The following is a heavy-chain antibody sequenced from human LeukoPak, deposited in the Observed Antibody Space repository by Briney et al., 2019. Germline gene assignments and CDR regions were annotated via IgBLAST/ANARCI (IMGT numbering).Heavy chain of an antibody. CDR2: ISGDGGST. J-gene: IGHJ4*02. D-gene: IGHD3-10*01. CDR1: GFTFDDYA. CDR3: ASSVSYYGSGRPNDY. Sequence: GGSLRLSCAASGFTFDDYAMHWVRQAPGKGLEWVSPISGDGGSTYYADSVKGRFTISRDNSKNSLYLQMNSLRTEDTALYYCASSVSYYGSGRPNDYWGQGTLVTVSS. V-gene: IGHV3-43*02.